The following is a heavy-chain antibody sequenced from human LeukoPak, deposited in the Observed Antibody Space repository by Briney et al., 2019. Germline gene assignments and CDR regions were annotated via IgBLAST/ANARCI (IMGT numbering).Heavy chain of an antibody. CDR1: GGSFSGYY. D-gene: IGHD6-13*01. V-gene: IGHV4-34*01. J-gene: IGHJ4*02. CDR3: ATLIAAAGNYFDY. Sequence: PSETLSLTCAVYGGSFSGYYWSWIRQPPGKGLEWIGEINHSGSTNYNPSLKSRVTISVDTSKNQFSLKLSSVTAADTAVYYCATLIAAAGNYFDYWGQGTLVTVSS. CDR2: INHSGST.